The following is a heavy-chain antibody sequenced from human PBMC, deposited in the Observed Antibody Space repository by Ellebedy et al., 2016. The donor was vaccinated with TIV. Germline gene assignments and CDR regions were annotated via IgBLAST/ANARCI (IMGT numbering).Heavy chain of an antibody. J-gene: IGHJ3*01. Sequence: GESLKISCAASGISVSSNYMNWVRQAPGKALEWVSVIYTGGITYYADSVKGRFTISRDNSKNTLFLQMSSLRAEDTAVYYCAKDLKAINWGQGTMVTVSS. CDR2: IYTGGIT. V-gene: IGHV3-66*01. CDR3: AKDLKAIN. CDR1: GISVSSNY.